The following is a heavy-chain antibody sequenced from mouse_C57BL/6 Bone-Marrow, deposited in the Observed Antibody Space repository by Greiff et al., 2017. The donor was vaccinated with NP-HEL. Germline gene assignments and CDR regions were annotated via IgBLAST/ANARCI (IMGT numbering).Heavy chain of an antibody. D-gene: IGHD2-10*02. Sequence: QVQLKQPGAELVKPGASVKMSCKASGYTFTSYWITWVKQRPGQGLEWIGDIYPGSGSTNYNEKFKSKATLTVDTSSSTAYMQLSSLTSEDSAVYYCATYGNYVDYAMDYWGQGTSVTVSS. CDR3: ATYGNYVDYAMDY. CDR1: GYTFTSYW. J-gene: IGHJ4*01. V-gene: IGHV1-55*01. CDR2: IYPGSGST.